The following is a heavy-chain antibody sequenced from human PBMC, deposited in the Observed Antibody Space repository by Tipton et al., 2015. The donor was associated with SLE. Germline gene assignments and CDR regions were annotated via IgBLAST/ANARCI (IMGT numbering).Heavy chain of an antibody. CDR1: GFTFSNYA. CDR3: ARDPSTVTNGAFDM. Sequence: SLRLSCIASGFTFSNYALHWVRQAPGKGLEWVAVVSSDGDIKYYAASVKGRFTISRDNSNTLYLQMNSLRSEDTAVYYCARDPSTVTNGAFDMWGQGTVVSVSS. J-gene: IGHJ3*02. V-gene: IGHV3-30*04. D-gene: IGHD4-17*01. CDR2: VSSDGDIK.